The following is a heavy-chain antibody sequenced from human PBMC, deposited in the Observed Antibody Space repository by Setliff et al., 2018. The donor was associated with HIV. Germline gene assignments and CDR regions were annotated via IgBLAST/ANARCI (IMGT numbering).Heavy chain of an antibody. D-gene: IGHD3-22*01. CDR1: DGTFRNYY. Sequence: PSETLSLTCAVYDGTFRNYYWTWIRQPPGKGLEWIGSIYYSGSTYYNPSLKSRVIISVDTSKNQFSLKLSTVTAADTAIYYCARIMATDYYDTSGYYPHWGQGTLVTVSS. CDR3: ARIMATDYYDTSGYYPH. J-gene: IGHJ4*02. CDR2: IYYSGST. V-gene: IGHV4-34*01.